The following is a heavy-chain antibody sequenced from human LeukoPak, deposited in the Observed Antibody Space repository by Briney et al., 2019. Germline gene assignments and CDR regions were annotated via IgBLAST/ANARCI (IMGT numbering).Heavy chain of an antibody. J-gene: IGHJ4*02. D-gene: IGHD6-19*01. CDR2: INPKSGGT. CDR3: ERDHIAVAEGYFDY. V-gene: IGHV1-2*02. Sequence: ASVKVSCKASGYTFTGYYMHWVRQAPGQGLEWMGWINPKSGGTNYAQKFQGRVTMTRDTSISTAYMELSRLRSDDTAVYYCERDHIAVAEGYFDYWGQGTLVTVSS. CDR1: GYTFTGYY.